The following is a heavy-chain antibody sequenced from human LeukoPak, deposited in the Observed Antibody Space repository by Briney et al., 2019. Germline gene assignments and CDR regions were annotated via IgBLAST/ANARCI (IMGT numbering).Heavy chain of an antibody. V-gene: IGHV4-59*04. Sequence: PSETLSLTCTVSGGSISSYYWSWIRQPPGKGLDWIGHISHTGTTYYNSSLQGRVTISADRSKNQFSLNLSSVTAADTAVYYCVRKRDYGYFDYWGQGTLVTVSS. CDR2: ISHTGTT. J-gene: IGHJ4*02. CDR1: GGSISSYY. CDR3: VRKRDYGYFDY. D-gene: IGHD4-17*01.